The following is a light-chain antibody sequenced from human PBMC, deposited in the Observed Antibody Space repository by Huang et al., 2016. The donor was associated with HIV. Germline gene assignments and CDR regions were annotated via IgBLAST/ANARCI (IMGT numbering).Light chain of an antibody. Sequence: EIVLTQSPVTLSLSPGQRVTLSGRASQSVSSSLAWYQQRPGRAPRLLIYDASNRATGIPARFSGSGSGTDFTLTISSLEPEDFAVYYCQQRSNWPPFTFGPGTKVDIK. CDR2: DAS. V-gene: IGKV3-11*01. J-gene: IGKJ3*01. CDR1: QSVSSS. CDR3: QQRSNWPPFT.